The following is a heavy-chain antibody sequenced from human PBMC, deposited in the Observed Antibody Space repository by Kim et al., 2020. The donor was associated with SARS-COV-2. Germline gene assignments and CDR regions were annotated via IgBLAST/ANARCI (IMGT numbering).Heavy chain of an antibody. CDR1: GYTFTSYY. V-gene: IGHV1-46*01. CDR3: ARFGHTRCFDY. J-gene: IGHJ4*02. CDR2: INPNGGST. Sequence: ASVKVSCKASGYTFTSYYMHWVRQAPGQGLEWMGIINPNGGSTSYAQKFQGRVTMTRDTSTSTVYMELSSLRSEDTAVYYCARFGHTRCFDYWGQGTLVTVSS. D-gene: IGHD3-16*01.